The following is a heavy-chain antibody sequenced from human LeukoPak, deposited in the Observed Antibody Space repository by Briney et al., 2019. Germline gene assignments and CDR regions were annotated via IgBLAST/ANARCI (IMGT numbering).Heavy chain of an antibody. J-gene: IGHJ4*02. V-gene: IGHV4-30-2*01. CDR3: ASSMVRGVIAN. Sequence: PSETLSLTCAVSGGSISSGGYSWSWIRQPPGKGLEWIGYIYHSGSTYYNPSLKSRVTISVDRSKNQFSLKLSSVTAADTAVYYCASSMVRGVIANWGQGTLVTVSS. D-gene: IGHD3-10*01. CDR2: IYHSGST. CDR1: GGSISSGGYS.